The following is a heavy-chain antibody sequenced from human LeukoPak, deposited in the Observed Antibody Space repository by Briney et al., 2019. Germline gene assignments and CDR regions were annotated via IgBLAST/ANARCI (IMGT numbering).Heavy chain of an antibody. CDR3: AKDPRYYGPGQ. V-gene: IGHV3-23*01. D-gene: IGHD3-10*01. CDR1: GFTFSSYG. CDR2: INGSGGST. J-gene: IGHJ4*02. Sequence: GGSLQLSCAASGFTFSSYGMSWVRQAPGKGLGWVGAINGSGGSTYYAESVKGRVTISGDKSKNRLYLQMNSLSAEDTAVYYCAKDPRYYGPGQWGRGTLVTVSS.